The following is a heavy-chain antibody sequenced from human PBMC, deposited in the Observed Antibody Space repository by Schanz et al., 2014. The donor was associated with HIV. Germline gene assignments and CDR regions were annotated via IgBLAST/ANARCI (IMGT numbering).Heavy chain of an antibody. CDR3: ARWNRYSFDS. J-gene: IGHJ4*02. Sequence: QVQLQESGPGLVKPSQTLSLTCTVSGGSISSGGYYWSWIRQHPGKGLEWIGYSYYSGSTYYNPAIKSRVTISVDTSKNQFSLTPSSVTAADTAVYYCARWNRYSFDSWGQGTPVTVSS. D-gene: IGHD1-1*01. V-gene: IGHV4-31*03. CDR2: SYYSGST. CDR1: GGSISSGGYY.